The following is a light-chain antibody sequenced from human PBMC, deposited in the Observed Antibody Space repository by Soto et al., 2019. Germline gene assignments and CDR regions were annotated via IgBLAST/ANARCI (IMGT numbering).Light chain of an antibody. CDR3: QQYGSSPGT. Sequence: EIVLTQSPGTLSLSPGERATLSCRASQSVSSSYLAWYQQKPGQAPRRLIYGASSRATDIPDRFSGSGSGTDCTLTISRLETEDFAVYYCQQYGSSPGTFGQGTKVEIK. V-gene: IGKV3-20*01. J-gene: IGKJ1*01. CDR2: GAS. CDR1: QSVSSSY.